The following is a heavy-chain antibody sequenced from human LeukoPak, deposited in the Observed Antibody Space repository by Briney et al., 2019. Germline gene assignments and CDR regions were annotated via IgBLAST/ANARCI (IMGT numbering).Heavy chain of an antibody. V-gene: IGHV3-7*01. J-gene: IGHJ4*02. D-gene: IGHD3-22*01. CDR3: ARDNMIVEAVLYYFDY. CDR1: GFTFSNYW. Sequence: EGSLRLSCAASGFTFSNYWMSWVRQAPGKGLEWVANIKQDGSERYYVDSVKGRFTFSRDNAKNSLYLQMNSLRAEDTAVYYCARDNMIVEAVLYYFDYWGQGTLVTVSS. CDR2: IKQDGSER.